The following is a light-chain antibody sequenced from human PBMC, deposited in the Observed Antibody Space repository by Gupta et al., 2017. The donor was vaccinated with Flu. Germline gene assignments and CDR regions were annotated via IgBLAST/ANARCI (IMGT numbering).Light chain of an antibody. CDR1: SRDIGGYNS. Sequence: ITITGTGTSRDIGGYNSVSWYQQNPGKAPKLVIYEVSNRPAGVSARFSGTKAGNAASLNISGLQPEDEADYYCSSDKNTNTHGVFGGGTKLTVL. J-gene: IGLJ2*01. CDR3: SSDKNTNTHGV. V-gene: IGLV2-14*01. CDR2: EVS.